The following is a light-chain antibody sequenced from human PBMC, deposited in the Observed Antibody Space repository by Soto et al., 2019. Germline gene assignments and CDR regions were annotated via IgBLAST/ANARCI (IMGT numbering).Light chain of an antibody. CDR1: QSISSW. J-gene: IGKJ1*01. V-gene: IGKV1-5*03. CDR2: KAS. CDR3: KQFHSFSPT. Sequence: DIQMTQSPSTLSASVGDRVTITCRASQSISSWLAWYQQKPGKAPKLLIYKASSLESGVPSRSSGSGSGTEFTLTISSLQPDDYASYYCKQFHSFSPTFGQGTKVEIK.